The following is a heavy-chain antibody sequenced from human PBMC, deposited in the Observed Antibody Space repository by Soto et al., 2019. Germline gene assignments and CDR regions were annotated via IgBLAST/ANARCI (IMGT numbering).Heavy chain of an antibody. J-gene: IGHJ4*02. CDR1: GFTFTGHY. V-gene: IGHV1-2*02. D-gene: IGHD1-26*01. CDR2: INPNSGGT. Sequence: PSVKVSCKASGFTFTGHYIHWVRQAPGQGLEWMGWINPNSGGTSYAQKFQGRVTMTRDTSITTAYMELSRLSSDDTAVYYCAKSGSLFRPSLGYFDYWGQGTLVTVSS. CDR3: AKSGSLFRPSLGYFDY.